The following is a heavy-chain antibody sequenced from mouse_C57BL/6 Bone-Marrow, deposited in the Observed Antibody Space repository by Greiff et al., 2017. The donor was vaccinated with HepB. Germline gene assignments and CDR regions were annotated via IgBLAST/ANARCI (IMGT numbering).Heavy chain of an antibody. CDR2: FYPGDGDT. D-gene: IGHD2-2*01. CDR3: ARGGYPYFDY. CDR1: GYAFSSYW. Sequence: VQLQQSGAELVKPGASVKISCKASGYAFSSYWLNWVKQRPGKGLEWIGQFYPGDGDTNYNGKFKGKATLTADKSSSTAYRQLSSLTSEDSAVYFCARGGYPYFDYWGQGTTLTVSS. J-gene: IGHJ2*01. V-gene: IGHV1-80*01.